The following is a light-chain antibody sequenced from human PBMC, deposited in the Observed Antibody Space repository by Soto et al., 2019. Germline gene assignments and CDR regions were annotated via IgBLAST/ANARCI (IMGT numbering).Light chain of an antibody. CDR2: GAS. CDR1: QSVSSSY. V-gene: IGKV3-20*01. J-gene: IGKJ1*01. CDR3: QQYGCSPGWR. Sequence: LALTQSPGTLSSPRGERATLSCRASQSVSSSYLAWYRQKPGQAPRLLIYGASSRATVIPDRFSGSGSGTDFTITISRLAPADFPVYYWQQYGCSPGWRFGQGTKVDIK.